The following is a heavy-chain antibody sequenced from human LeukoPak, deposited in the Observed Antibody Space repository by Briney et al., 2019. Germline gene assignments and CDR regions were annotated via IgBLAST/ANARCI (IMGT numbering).Heavy chain of an antibody. CDR2: INSDGSST. V-gene: IGHV3-74*01. CDR1: GFTFSSYW. J-gene: IGHJ6*03. Sequence: GGSLRLSCAASGFTFSSYWMHWVRQAPGKGLVWVSRINSDGSSTSYADSVKGRFTISRDNAKNSLFLQMNSLRAEDTAVYYCARAHGAGGLGYQYMDVWGKGTTVTISS. CDR3: ARAHGAGGLGYQYMDV. D-gene: IGHD2-2*01.